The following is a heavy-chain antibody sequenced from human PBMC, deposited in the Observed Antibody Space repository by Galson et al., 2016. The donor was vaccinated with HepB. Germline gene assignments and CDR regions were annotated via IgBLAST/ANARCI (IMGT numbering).Heavy chain of an antibody. CDR2: IYYSGST. CDR3: ARDHFYDNVGFYYFDY. Sequence: ETLSLTCTVSGGSISSYYWSWIRQPPGKGLEWVGFIYYSGSTNYNPSLKSRVTISVDTSKNQFSLRLSSVTAADTAVYYCARDHFYDNVGFYYFDYWGQGTLVTVSS. D-gene: IGHD3-22*01. CDR1: GGSISSYY. V-gene: IGHV4-59*01. J-gene: IGHJ4*02.